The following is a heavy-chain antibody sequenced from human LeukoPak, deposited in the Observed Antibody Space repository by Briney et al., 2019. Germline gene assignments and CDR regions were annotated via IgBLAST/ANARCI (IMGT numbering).Heavy chain of an antibody. Sequence: ASVKVSCKTSGYTFTSYGISWVRQAPGQGLEWMGWINPNSGGTNYAQKFQGRVTMTRDTSISTAYMELSRLRSDDTAVYYCARAPWVGSLNYWGQGTLVTVSS. D-gene: IGHD1-26*01. J-gene: IGHJ4*02. CDR3: ARAPWVGSLNY. CDR1: GYTFTSYG. V-gene: IGHV1-2*02. CDR2: INPNSGGT.